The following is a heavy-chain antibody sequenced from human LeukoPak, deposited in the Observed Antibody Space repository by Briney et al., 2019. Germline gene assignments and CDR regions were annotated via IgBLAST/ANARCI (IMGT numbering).Heavy chain of an antibody. J-gene: IGHJ3*02. V-gene: IGHV1-18*01. D-gene: IGHD3-3*01. CDR3: ARDFRDDFWSGYLGDAFDI. Sequence: ASVKVSCKASGYTFTSYGISWVRQAPGQGLEWMGWISAYNRNTNYAQKLQGRVTMTTDTSTSTAYMELRSLRSDDTAVYYCARDFRDDFWSGYLGDAFDIWGQGTMVTVSS. CDR2: ISAYNRNT. CDR1: GYTFTSYG.